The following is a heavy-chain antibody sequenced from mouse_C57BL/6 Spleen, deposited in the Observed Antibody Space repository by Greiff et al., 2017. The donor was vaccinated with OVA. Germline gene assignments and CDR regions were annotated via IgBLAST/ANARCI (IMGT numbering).Heavy chain of an antibody. V-gene: IGHV1-72*01. CDR3: ARGGFRGSSPFDY. CDR1: GYTFTSYW. J-gene: IGHJ2*01. CDR2: IDPNSGGT. Sequence: QVQLQQPGAELVKPGASVKLSCKASGYTFTSYWMHWVKQRPGRGLEWIGGIDPNSGGTKYNEKFKSKGTLTVDKPSRTAYMQLSRLTSEDSAVYYCARGGFRGSSPFDYWGQGTTLTVSS. D-gene: IGHD1-1*01.